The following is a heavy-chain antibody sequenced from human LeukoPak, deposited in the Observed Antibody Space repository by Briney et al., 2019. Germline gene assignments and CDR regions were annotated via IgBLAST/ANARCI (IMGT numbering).Heavy chain of an antibody. CDR1: GTISGYY. J-gene: IGHJ3*02. CDR2: IYTSGST. V-gene: IGHV4-4*09. CDR3: ARQKCTSTSCLTKNAFDI. D-gene: IGHD2-2*01. Sequence: LFLTSTVAGTISGYYLSWVRQAPGKGLEWIGDIYTSGSTNYNPSLEGRVTISGDTSKNQFSLDLSSVTAADTAVYYCARQKCTSTSCLTKNAFDIWGQGTMVTVSS.